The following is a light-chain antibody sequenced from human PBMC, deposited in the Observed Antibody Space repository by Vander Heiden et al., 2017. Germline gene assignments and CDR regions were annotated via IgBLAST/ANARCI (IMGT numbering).Light chain of an antibody. V-gene: IGKV3-11*01. Sequence: EIVLTQSPATLSLSPGERATLSCRASQSVSSYLAWYQQKPGQAPRLLIYDASNRATGIPARFSGSGSGTDFTLTISSREPEDFAVYYCQQLSNWPLSTFGQWAKLEIK. CDR3: QQLSNWPLST. CDR1: QSVSSY. CDR2: DAS. J-gene: IGKJ2*01.